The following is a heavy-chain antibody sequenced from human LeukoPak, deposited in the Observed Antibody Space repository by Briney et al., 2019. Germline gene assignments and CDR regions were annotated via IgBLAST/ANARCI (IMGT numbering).Heavy chain of an antibody. D-gene: IGHD1-26*01. J-gene: IGHJ4*02. Sequence: SETLSLTCTVSGGSISSYYWSWIRQPPGKGLEWIGYIYYSGSTNYNPSLKSRVTISVDTSKNQFSLKLSSVTAADTAVYCCARDPRIVGATHYFDYWGQGTLVTVSS. CDR3: ARDPRIVGATHYFDY. CDR1: GGSISSYY. V-gene: IGHV4-59*01. CDR2: IYYSGST.